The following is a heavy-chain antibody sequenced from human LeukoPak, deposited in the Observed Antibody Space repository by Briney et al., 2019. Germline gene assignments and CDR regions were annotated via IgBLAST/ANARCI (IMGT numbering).Heavy chain of an antibody. CDR1: GFTFSSYA. D-gene: IGHD3-10*01. CDR3: AKHLITMVRGVRFNWFDP. J-gene: IGHJ5*02. V-gene: IGHV3-23*01. CDR2: ISGSGGST. Sequence: PGGSLRLSCAASGFTFSSYAMSWVRQAPGKGLEWVSAISGSGGSTYYADSVKGRFTISRDNSKNTLYLQMNSLRAEDTAVYYCAKHLITMVRGVRFNWFDPWGQGTLVTVSS.